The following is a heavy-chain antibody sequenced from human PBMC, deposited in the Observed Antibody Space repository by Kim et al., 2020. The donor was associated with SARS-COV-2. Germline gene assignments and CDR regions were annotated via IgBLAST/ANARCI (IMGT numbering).Heavy chain of an antibody. Sequence: SETLSLTCTVSGGSFSSYYWSWIRQPPGKGLEWIGYIYYSGSTNYNPSLKSRVTISVDTSKNQFSLKLSSVTAADTAVYYCAREGDSSGWARYFQHWGQGNLVTVSS. CDR1: GGSFSSYY. CDR2: IYYSGST. D-gene: IGHD6-19*01. J-gene: IGHJ1*01. CDR3: AREGDSSGWARYFQH. V-gene: IGHV4-59*13.